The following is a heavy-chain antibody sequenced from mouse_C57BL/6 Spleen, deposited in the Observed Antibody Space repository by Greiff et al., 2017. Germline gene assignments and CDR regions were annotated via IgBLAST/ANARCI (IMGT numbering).Heavy chain of an antibody. V-gene: IGHV1-42*01. D-gene: IGHD1-1*01. CDR1: GYSFPGYY. CDR3: ASYDGSSYWYFDV. CDR2: INPSTGGT. Sequence: EVQLQESGPELVKPGASVKISCKASGYSFPGYYMNWVKQSPEKSLEWIGEINPSTGGTTYNQKFKAKATLTVDKSSSTAYMQLKSLTSEDSAVYYCASYDGSSYWYFDVWGTGTTVTVSS. J-gene: IGHJ1*03.